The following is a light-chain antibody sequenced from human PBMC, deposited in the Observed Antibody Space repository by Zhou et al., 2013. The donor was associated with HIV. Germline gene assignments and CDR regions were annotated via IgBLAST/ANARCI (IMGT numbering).Light chain of an antibody. CDR1: QNIRNRD. Sequence: IILTQSPGTLSVSPGEGVALSCRASQNIRNRDFAWYQQKPGQPPRLLIYGTSSRANGIPDRFSGSGSGTDFTLTISRLEPEDFAMYYCQQYGGSPLITFGQGTRLDIK. V-gene: IGKV3-20*01. J-gene: IGKJ5*01. CDR2: GTS. CDR3: QQYGGSPLIT.